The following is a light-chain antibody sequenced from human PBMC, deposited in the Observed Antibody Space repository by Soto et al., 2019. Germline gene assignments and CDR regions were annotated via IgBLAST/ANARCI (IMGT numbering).Light chain of an antibody. CDR1: SGYVGTYSL. V-gene: IGLV2-23*01. Sequence: ALAQPASVSGSPGQSTTISCTGASGYVGTYSLVSWYQQHPGKAPKVVIYEGHKRPSGVPDRFSGSTSVNTASLTISGLQTDDEADYYCCLYVGATTYVFGTGTKVTVL. CDR2: EGH. CDR3: CLYVGATTYV. J-gene: IGLJ1*01.